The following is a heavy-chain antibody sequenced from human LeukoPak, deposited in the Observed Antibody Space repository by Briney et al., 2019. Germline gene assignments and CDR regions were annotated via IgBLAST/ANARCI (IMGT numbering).Heavy chain of an antibody. J-gene: IGHJ2*01. Sequence: SQTLSLTCAISGDSVSSNSTAWKWIRQSPSRGLEWLGRTYYRSKWYNDYAVSVKSRITINPDTSKNQFSLKLSSVTAADTAVYYCARRVKYYYDSSGRSSYWYFDLWGRGTLVTVSS. D-gene: IGHD3-22*01. V-gene: IGHV6-1*01. CDR1: GDSVSSNSTA. CDR3: ARRVKYYYDSSGRSSYWYFDL. CDR2: TYYRSKWYN.